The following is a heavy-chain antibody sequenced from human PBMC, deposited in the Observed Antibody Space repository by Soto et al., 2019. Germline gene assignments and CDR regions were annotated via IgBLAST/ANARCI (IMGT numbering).Heavy chain of an antibody. D-gene: IGHD6-19*01. CDR2: ISSSSSTI. V-gene: IGHV3-48*01. J-gene: IGHJ4*02. CDR3: ARGYREWLFDY. Sequence: EVQLVESGGGLVQPGGSLGLSCAASGFTFSSYSMNWVRQAPGKGLEWVSYISSSSSTIYYADSVKGRFTISRDNAKNSLYLQMNSLRAEDTAVYYCARGYREWLFDYWGQGTLVTVSS. CDR1: GFTFSSYS.